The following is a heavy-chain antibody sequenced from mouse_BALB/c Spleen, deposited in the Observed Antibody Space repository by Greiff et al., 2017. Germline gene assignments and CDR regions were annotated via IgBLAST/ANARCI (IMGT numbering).Heavy chain of an antibody. CDR3: TRNYGYDYAMDY. V-gene: IGHV6-6*02. J-gene: IGHJ4*01. Sequence: EVQRVESGGGLVQPGGSMKLSCVASGFTFSNYWMNWVRQSPEKGLEWVAEIRLKSNNYATHYAESVKGRFTISRDDSKSSVYLQMNNLRAEDTGIYYCTRNYGYDYAMDYWGQGTSVTVSS. D-gene: IGHD1-2*01. CDR1: GFTFSNYW. CDR2: IRLKSNNYAT.